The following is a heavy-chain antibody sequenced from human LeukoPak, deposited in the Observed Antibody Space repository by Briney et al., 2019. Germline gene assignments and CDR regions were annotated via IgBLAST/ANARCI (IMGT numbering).Heavy chain of an antibody. Sequence: GGSLRLSCAASGFTFSSYGMHWVRQAPGKGLEWVAVIWYDGSNKYYADSVKGRFTISRDNSKNTLYLQMNSLRAEDTAVYYCASGTCSSTSCYPLSYYYYGMDVWGQGTTVTVSS. CDR2: IWYDGSNK. D-gene: IGHD2-2*01. V-gene: IGHV3-33*01. CDR1: GFTFSSYG. CDR3: ASGTCSSTSCYPLSYYYYGMDV. J-gene: IGHJ6*02.